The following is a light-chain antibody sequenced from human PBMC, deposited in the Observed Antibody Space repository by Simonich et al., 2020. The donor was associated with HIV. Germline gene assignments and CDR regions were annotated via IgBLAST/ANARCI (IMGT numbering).Light chain of an antibody. V-gene: IGLV4-60*03. CDR3: ETWDSNTLV. J-gene: IGLJ3*02. Sequence: QPVLTQSSSSSASLGSSVRLTCTLSSGHISYIIAWHQQQPGTAPLFLMKLENSGGYNKGSGVPDRFSGSSSGADRYLTISNLQSEDEAEYYCETWDSNTLVFGGGTKLTVL. CDR2: LENSGGY. CDR1: SGHISYI.